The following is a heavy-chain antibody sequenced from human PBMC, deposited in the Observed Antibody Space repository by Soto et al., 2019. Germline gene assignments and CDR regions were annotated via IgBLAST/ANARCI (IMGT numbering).Heavy chain of an antibody. J-gene: IGHJ6*03. Sequence: ASVKVSCKASGYTFTSYGISWVRQAPGQGLEWMGWISAYNGNTNYAQKLQGRVTMTTDTSTSTAYMELRSLRSDDTAVYYCASTTHYEGGSGYAIGPSMDVWGKVTTVTVSS. CDR1: GYTFTSYG. CDR3: ASTTHYEGGSGYAIGPSMDV. V-gene: IGHV1-18*01. D-gene: IGHD3-3*01. CDR2: ISAYNGNT.